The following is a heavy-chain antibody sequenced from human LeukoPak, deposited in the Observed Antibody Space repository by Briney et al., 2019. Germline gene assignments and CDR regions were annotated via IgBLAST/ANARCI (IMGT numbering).Heavy chain of an antibody. CDR2: ISYDGSNK. CDR3: AKDQGYSSGCPLDY. Sequence: PGRSLRLSCAASGFTFSSYGMHWVRQAPGKGLEWVAAISYDGSNKYYADSVKGRFTISSENSKKTLYLQMNSLRAEDKAVYYCAKDQGYSSGCPLDYWGQGTLVTVCS. V-gene: IGHV3-30*18. CDR1: GFTFSSYG. D-gene: IGHD6-19*01. J-gene: IGHJ4*02.